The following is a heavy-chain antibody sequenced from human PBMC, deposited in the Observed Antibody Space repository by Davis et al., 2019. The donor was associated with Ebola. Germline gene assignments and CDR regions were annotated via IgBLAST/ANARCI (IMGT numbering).Heavy chain of an antibody. CDR1: GYSFTSYA. CDR3: ARDFSWAFDC. Sequence: AASVKVSCKASGYSFTSYAMNWVRQAPGQGLEWMGWINTNTGNPTYAQGFTGRSVFSLDTSVSTAYLQISSLKAEDTAVYYCARDFSWAFDCWGQGTLVTVSS. D-gene: IGHD6-13*01. V-gene: IGHV7-4-1*02. J-gene: IGHJ4*02. CDR2: INTNTGNP.